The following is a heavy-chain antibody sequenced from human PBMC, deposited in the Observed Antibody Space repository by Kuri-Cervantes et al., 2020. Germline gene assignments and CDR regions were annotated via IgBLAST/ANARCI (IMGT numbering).Heavy chain of an antibody. CDR3: ACLNVLRPRGMYYYYYMDV. CDR1: SYSISSGSY. V-gene: IGHV4-38-2*02. Sequence: SETLSLTCTVSSYSISSGSYWAWIRQSPGKGLQWIGSLYHSGSTYHTPSLKGRVTIAGDTSKNQFSLKLSSVTAADTAVYYCACLNVLRPRGMYYYYYMDVWGKGTTVTVSS. J-gene: IGHJ6*03. CDR2: LYHSGST. D-gene: IGHD3-16*01.